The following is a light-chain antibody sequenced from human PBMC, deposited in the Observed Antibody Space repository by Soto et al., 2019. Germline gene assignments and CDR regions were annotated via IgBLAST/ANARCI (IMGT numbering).Light chain of an antibody. V-gene: IGKV1-39*01. CDR2: AAS. CDR3: QQSYSTPHT. CDR1: QSISSY. J-gene: IGKJ4*01. Sequence: IQMTQSPSSLPASVGDRFTITCRASQSISSYLNWYQHKPGKAPKLLIYAASSLQSGVPSRFSGSGSGTDFTLTISSLQPEDFATYYCQQSYSTPHTFGGGTKVDIK.